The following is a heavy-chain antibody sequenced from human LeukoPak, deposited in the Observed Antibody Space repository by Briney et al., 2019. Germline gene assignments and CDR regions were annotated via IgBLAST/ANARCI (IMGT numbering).Heavy chain of an antibody. CDR3: ARGMIAAADRDAFDI. CDR1: GFTFISYW. D-gene: IGHD6-13*01. CDR2: IKEDGSEK. J-gene: IGHJ3*02. Sequence: PGGSLRLSCAASGFTFISYWMSWVRQAPGKGLEWVANIKEDGSEKYYVDSVRGRFTISRDNAKNTLYLQMNSLRAEDTAVYYCARGMIAAADRDAFDIWGQGTMVTVSS. V-gene: IGHV3-7*03.